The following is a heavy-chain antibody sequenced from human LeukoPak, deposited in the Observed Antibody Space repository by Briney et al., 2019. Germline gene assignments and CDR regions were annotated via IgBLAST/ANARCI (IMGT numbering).Heavy chain of an antibody. Sequence: PGGSLRLSCAASGFTFSSFGIHWVRQAPGKGLEWVALISSDGSDKYYADSMKGRFTISRDNSRNTLYLQMNSLRAEDTAVYYCAKVRTTGSCYAWCYGMDVWGQGTTVTVSS. V-gene: IGHV3-30*18. CDR1: GFTFSSFG. J-gene: IGHJ6*02. CDR3: AKVRTTGSCYAWCYGMDV. D-gene: IGHD2-15*01. CDR2: ISSDGSDK.